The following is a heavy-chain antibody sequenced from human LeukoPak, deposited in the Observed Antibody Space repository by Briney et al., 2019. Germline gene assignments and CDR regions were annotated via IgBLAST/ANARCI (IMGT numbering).Heavy chain of an antibody. J-gene: IGHJ4*02. CDR1: GDSVSSNSAA. CDR2: TYYSSKWYN. Sequence: SQTLSLTCAISGDSVSSNSAAWNWIRQSPSRGLEWLGRTYYSSKWYNDYAVSVKSRITINPDTSKNQFSLQLNSVTPEDTAVYYCARLYSSSWYRVDDYWGQGTLVTVSS. D-gene: IGHD6-13*01. CDR3: ARLYSSSWYRVDDY. V-gene: IGHV6-1*01.